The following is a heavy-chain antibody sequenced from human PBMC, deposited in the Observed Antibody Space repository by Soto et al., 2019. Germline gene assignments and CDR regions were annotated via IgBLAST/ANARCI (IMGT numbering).Heavy chain of an antibody. V-gene: IGHV4-4*02. Sequence: SETLSLTSTVSGGNIISRYWWSWVRQSPGKGLEWIGEIYHSGSTNYNPSLKSRVTISVDKSKNQFSLNLSSVTAADTAVYYCARDQNGSGNYYTRYFDYWGQGTLVTVSS. CDR3: ARDQNGSGNYYTRYFDY. J-gene: IGHJ4*02. CDR1: GGNIISRYW. CDR2: IYHSGST. D-gene: IGHD3-10*01.